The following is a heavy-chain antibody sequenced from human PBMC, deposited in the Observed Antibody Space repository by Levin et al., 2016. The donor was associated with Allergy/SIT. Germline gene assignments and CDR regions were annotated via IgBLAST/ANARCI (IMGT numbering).Heavy chain of an antibody. CDR2: ISGSGGST. Sequence: WIRQPPGKGLEWVSAISGSGGSTYYADSVKGRFTISRDNSKNTLYLQMNSLRAEDTAVYYCAKVLDGGYYYDSSGPGNAFDIWGQGTMVTVSS. J-gene: IGHJ3*02. CDR3: AKVLDGGYYYDSSGPGNAFDI. D-gene: IGHD3-22*01. V-gene: IGHV3-23*01.